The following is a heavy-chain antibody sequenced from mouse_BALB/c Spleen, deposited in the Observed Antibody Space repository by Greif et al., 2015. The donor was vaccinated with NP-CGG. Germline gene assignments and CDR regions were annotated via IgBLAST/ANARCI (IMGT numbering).Heavy chain of an antibody. J-gene: IGHJ4*01. CDR2: ISSGGSYT. Sequence: EVQGVESGGGLVKPGGSLKLSCAASGFTFSSYAMSWVRQTPEKRLGWVATISSGGSYTYYPDSVKGRFTISRDNAKNTLYLQMSSLRSEDTAMYYCARRGLGRDYYAMDYWGQGTSVTVSS. D-gene: IGHD4-1*01. CDR3: ARRGLGRDYYAMDY. CDR1: GFTFSSYA. V-gene: IGHV5-9-3*01.